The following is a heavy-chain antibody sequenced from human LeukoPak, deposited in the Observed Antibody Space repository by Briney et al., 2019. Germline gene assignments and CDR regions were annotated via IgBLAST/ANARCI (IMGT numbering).Heavy chain of an antibody. CDR2: ISSSSSYI. CDR3: ARDLSPDDSSGYYYGPFDY. V-gene: IGHV3-21*01. CDR1: DFDFSSHA. Sequence: GGSLRLSCEASDFDFSSHAMNWVRQAPGKGLEWVSSISSSSSYIYYADSVKGRFTISRDNAKNSLYLQMNSLRAEDTAVYYCARDLSPDDSSGYYYGPFDYWGQGTLVTVSS. J-gene: IGHJ4*02. D-gene: IGHD3-22*01.